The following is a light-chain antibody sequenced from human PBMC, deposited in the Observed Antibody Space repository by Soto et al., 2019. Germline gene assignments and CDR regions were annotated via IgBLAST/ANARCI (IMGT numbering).Light chain of an antibody. CDR3: QQYGSSPLFS. V-gene: IGKV3-20*01. CDR2: GAS. J-gene: IGKJ3*01. CDR1: QSVSSSY. Sequence: EIVLTQSPGTLSLSPGERATLSCRARQSVSSSYLAWYQQKPGQAPRLLIYGASSRATGIPDRFSGSGSGTDFTLTISRLEPEDFAVYYCQQYGSSPLFSVGPGTKVDIK.